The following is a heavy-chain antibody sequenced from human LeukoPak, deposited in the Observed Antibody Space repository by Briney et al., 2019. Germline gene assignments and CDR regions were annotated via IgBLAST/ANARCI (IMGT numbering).Heavy chain of an antibody. V-gene: IGHV4-30-2*01. CDR1: GGSISSGGYS. Sequence: SQTLSLTCAVSGGSISSGGYSWSWIRQPPGKGLEWIGYIYHSGSTYYNPSLKSRVTISVDRSKNQFSLKLSSVTAADTAVYYCARGWGDYGDYADYYYYYGMDVWGQGTTVTVSS. CDR2: IYHSGST. D-gene: IGHD4-17*01. CDR3: ARGWGDYGDYADYYYYYGMDV. J-gene: IGHJ6*02.